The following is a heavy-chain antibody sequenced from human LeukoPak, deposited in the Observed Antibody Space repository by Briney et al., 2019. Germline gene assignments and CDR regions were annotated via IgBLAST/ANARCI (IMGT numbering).Heavy chain of an antibody. V-gene: IGHV4-34*01. J-gene: IGHJ5*02. CDR1: GGSFSGYY. Sequence: SETLSLTCAVYGGSFSGYYWSWIRQPPGKGLEWIGEINHSGSTNYNPSLKSRVTISVDTSKNQFSLKLSSVTAADTAVYYCARERDSSSWPWFDPWGQGTLVTVSS. CDR2: INHSGST. CDR3: ARERDSSSWPWFDP. D-gene: IGHD6-13*01.